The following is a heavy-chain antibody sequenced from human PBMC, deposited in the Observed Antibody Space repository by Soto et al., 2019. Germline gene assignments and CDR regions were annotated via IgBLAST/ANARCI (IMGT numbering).Heavy chain of an antibody. D-gene: IGHD6-25*01. V-gene: IGHV3-33*01. J-gene: IGHJ4*02. CDR2: IWYDGSNK. Sequence: QVQLVESGGGVVQPGRSLRLSCAASGFTFSSYGMHWVRQAPGKGLEWVAVIWYDGSNKYYADSVTGRFTISRDNSKTTLYLHMNSLRAEDTAVYYCASDFKRSDLGYWGQGTLVTVSS. CDR3: ASDFKRSDLGY. CDR1: GFTFSSYG.